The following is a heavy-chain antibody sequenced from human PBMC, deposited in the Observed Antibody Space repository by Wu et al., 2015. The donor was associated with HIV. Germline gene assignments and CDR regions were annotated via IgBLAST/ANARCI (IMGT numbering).Heavy chain of an antibody. Sequence: QVQLVQSGAEVKKPGASVKVSCKASGYTFSSYDINWVRQATGQGLEWMGWMNPRSGNTGYAQKFQGRVTMTRDTSITTAYMELSSLRSEDTAVYYCARQRAYTSGWYIPDNWGQGTLVTVSS. V-gene: IGHV1-8*01. CDR1: GYTFSSYD. CDR2: MNPRSGNT. D-gene: IGHD6-19*01. J-gene: IGHJ4*02. CDR3: ARQRAYTSGWYIPDN.